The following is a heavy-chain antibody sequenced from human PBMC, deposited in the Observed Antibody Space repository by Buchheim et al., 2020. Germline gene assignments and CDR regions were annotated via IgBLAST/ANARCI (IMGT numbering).Heavy chain of an antibody. CDR3: ARDPYYYDNSGYKYFFDY. D-gene: IGHD3-22*01. V-gene: IGHV4-39*07. CDR1: GGSIDNRNYY. CDR2: ICSTGTT. Sequence: QLQLQESGPGLVKPSETLSLTCTVSGGSIDNRNYYWGWIRQPPGEGLEWIGTICSTGTTYYNPSLKSRVTISVDTSKNQFSLKLSSVTAADTAVYYCARDPYYYDNSGYKYFFDYWGQGIL. J-gene: IGHJ4*02.